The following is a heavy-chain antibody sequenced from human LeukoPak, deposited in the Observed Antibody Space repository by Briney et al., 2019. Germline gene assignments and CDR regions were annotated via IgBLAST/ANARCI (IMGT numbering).Heavy chain of an antibody. CDR2: INHSGST. J-gene: IGHJ4*02. D-gene: IGHD5-18*01. Sequence: SETLSLTCAVYGGSFSGYYWSCIRQPPGKGLEWIGEINHSGSTNYNPSLKSRVTISVDTSKNQFSLKLSSVTAADTAVYYCARVASGYSYGYHYWGQGTLVTVSS. CDR3: ARVASGYSYGYHY. CDR1: GGSFSGYY. V-gene: IGHV4-34*01.